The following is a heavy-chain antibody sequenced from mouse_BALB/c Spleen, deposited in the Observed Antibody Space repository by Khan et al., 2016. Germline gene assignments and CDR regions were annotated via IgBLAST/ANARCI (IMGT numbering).Heavy chain of an antibody. CDR2: ISSGGSYT. CDR3: ARQVMDY. CDR1: GFTFSSYA. J-gene: IGHJ4*01. V-gene: IGHV5-9-3*01. Sequence: EVELVESGGGLVKPGGSLKLSCAVSGFTFSSYALSWVRQTPEKRLEWVASISSGGSYTYYPDSVKGRFIIYRATAKNTLYLQLSSLRSEDTDMYYCARQVMDYWVQGTSITFSS.